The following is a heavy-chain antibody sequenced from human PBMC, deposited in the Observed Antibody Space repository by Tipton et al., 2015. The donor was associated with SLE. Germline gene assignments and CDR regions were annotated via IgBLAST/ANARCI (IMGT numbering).Heavy chain of an antibody. V-gene: IGHV4-39*07. J-gene: IGHJ4*02. CDR1: GGSLSSPAYW. CDR2: IYYTGNT. CDR3: ARDEYRYDATGYHLLGHFDF. D-gene: IGHD3-22*01. Sequence: TLSLTCTVSGGSLSSPAYWWTWIRQPPGRGLEWIGSIYYTGNTFYNPSLKSRVTISVDTSKNQFSLKLSSVTAADTAVYYCARDEYRYDATGYHLLGHFDFWGQGTLVTVSS.